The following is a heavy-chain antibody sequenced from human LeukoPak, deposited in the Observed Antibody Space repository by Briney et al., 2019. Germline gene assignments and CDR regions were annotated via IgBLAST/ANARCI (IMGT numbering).Heavy chain of an antibody. CDR3: ARLSSGWYPYRAFDI. V-gene: IGHV4-59*08. CDR2: IYYSGST. J-gene: IGHJ3*02. D-gene: IGHD6-19*01. CDR1: GGSISSYY. Sequence: PSETLSLTCTVSGGSISSYYWSWIRRPPGKGLEWIGYIYYSGSTNYNPSLKSRVTISVDTSKNQFSLKLSSVTAADTAVYYCARLSSGWYPYRAFDIWGQGTMVTVSS.